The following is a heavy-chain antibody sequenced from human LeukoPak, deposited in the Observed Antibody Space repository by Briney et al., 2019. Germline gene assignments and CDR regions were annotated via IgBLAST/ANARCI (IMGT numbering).Heavy chain of an antibody. CDR2: TSYDEGHK. CDR3: ARDNVYGSGTEY. J-gene: IGHJ4*02. D-gene: IGHD3-10*01. Sequence: GRSLRLSCAASGFTFSTNAMHWVRQAPGKGLEWVAVTSYDEGHKYYADSVKDRFTISRDTANNTLYLQMNSLRAEDTAVYYCARDNVYGSGTEYLGQGTLVTVSS. CDR1: GFTFSTNA. V-gene: IGHV3-30-3*01.